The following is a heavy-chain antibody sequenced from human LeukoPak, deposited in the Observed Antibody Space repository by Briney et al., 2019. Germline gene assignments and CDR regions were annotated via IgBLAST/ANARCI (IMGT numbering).Heavy chain of an antibody. CDR3: ARDLWGGATPSDH. CDR2: ISDSGDTV. Sequence: PGGSLRLSCAASGFSFRNLEMNWVRQAPGKGLEYVAYISDSGDTVYYADSVKGRFTVSRDNAKSSLYLQMSSLRADDTGVYYCARDLWGGATPSDHWGQGTLVTVSS. J-gene: IGHJ4*02. D-gene: IGHD3-16*01. V-gene: IGHV3-48*03. CDR1: GFSFRNLE.